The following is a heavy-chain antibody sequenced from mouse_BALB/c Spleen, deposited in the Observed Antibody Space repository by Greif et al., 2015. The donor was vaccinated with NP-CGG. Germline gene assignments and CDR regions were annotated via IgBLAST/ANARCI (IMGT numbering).Heavy chain of an antibody. CDR3: ARDNFSYYYGSRGSVYFDY. CDR2: IRNKANGYTT. CDR1: GFTFTDHY. J-gene: IGHJ2*01. Sequence: EVKVEESGGGLVQPGGSLRLSCATSGFTFTDHYMSWVRRPPGKALEWLGFIRNKANGYTTEYSASVKGRFTISRDNSQSILYLQMNTLRAEDSATYYCARDNFSYYYGSRGSVYFDYWGQGTTLTVSS. D-gene: IGHD1-1*01. V-gene: IGHV7-3*02.